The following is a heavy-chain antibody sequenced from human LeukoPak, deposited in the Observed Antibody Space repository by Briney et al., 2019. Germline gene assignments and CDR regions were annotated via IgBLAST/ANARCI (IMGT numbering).Heavy chain of an antibody. CDR3: ARDDYRGVTNFDP. CDR1: GGSISPYF. Sequence: SETLSLTCTVSGGSISPYFWSWIRQPPGKGLERIGYISYTGSTNYNPSLKSRVTISVDTSKKQFSLQMTSVTAADTAVYYCARDDYRGVTNFDPWGQGTLVTVSS. CDR2: ISYTGST. V-gene: IGHV4-59*01. D-gene: IGHD3-10*01. J-gene: IGHJ5*02.